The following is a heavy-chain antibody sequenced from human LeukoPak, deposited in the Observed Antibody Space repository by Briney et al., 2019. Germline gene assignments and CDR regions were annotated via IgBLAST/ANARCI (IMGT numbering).Heavy chain of an antibody. CDR2: IYYSGST. CDR3: ARWSGVYYYYYGMDV. D-gene: IGHD3-3*01. Sequence: SETLSLTCTVSGGSISSYYWSWIRQPPGKGLEWIGYIYYSGSTNYNPSLKSRVTISVDTSKNQFSLKLSSVTAADTAVYYCARWSGVYYYYYGMDVWGQGTTVTVSS. J-gene: IGHJ6*02. V-gene: IGHV4-59*12. CDR1: GGSISSYY.